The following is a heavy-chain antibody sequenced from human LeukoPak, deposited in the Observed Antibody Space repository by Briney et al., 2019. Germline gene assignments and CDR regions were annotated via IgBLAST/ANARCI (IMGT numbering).Heavy chain of an antibody. J-gene: IGHJ6*02. Sequence: GVLRLSCAASGFTFSSYAMSWVRQAPGKGLEWVSAISGSSGSTYYADSVKGRFTISRDNSKNTLYLQMNSLRAEDTAVYYCARYIVVVPAAIRDLPSPYYYYGMDVWGQGTTVTVSS. CDR3: ARYIVVVPAAIRDLPSPYYYYGMDV. D-gene: IGHD2-2*02. CDR2: ISGSSGST. CDR1: GFTFSSYA. V-gene: IGHV3-23*01.